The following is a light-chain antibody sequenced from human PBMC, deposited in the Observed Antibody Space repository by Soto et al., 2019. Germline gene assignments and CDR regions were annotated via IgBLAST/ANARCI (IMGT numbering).Light chain of an antibody. V-gene: IGKV3-15*01. CDR2: DTS. Sequence: EIVMTQSPATLSVSPVEGATLSFSSSQGIGDTLAWYQQKPGQTPRLLIYDTSIRATGVPARFSGSRSGAEFTLTISSLQSEDFAVYSCHQYGRSPRTFGQGTRLEIK. J-gene: IGKJ5*01. CDR3: HQYGRSPRT. CDR1: QGIGDT.